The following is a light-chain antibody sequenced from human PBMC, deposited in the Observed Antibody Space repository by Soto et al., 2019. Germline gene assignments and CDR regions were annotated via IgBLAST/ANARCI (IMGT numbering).Light chain of an antibody. CDR2: GAS. CDR3: QQYGSSPYT. V-gene: IGKV3-20*01. CDR1: QSVSSSY. J-gene: IGKJ2*01. Sequence: EIVLTQSPGTLSLSPGERATLSCRASQSVSSSYLAWHQQKPGQAPTLLIYGASSRATGIPDVFSGSGSGTDFPLTISRLEPEDFSVYYWQQYGSSPYTFGQGTKLAIK.